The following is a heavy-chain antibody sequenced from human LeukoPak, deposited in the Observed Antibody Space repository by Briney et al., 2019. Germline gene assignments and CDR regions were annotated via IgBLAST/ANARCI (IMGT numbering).Heavy chain of an antibody. V-gene: IGHV3-21*01. D-gene: IGHD3-9*01. J-gene: IGHJ6*02. CDR2: ISSSSSYI. Sequence: GGSLRLSCAASGFTFSSYSMNWVRQAPGKGLEWVSSISSSSSYIYYADSVKGRFTISRDNSKNTLYLQMNSLRAEDTAVYYCAKDGPRVLRYFDWLLVGYGMDVWGQGTTVTVSS. CDR3: AKDGPRVLRYFDWLLVGYGMDV. CDR1: GFTFSSYS.